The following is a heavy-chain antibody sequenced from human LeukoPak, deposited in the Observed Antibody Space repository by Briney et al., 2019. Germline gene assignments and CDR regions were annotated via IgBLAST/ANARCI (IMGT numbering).Heavy chain of an antibody. CDR1: GFTFSNYA. Sequence: GGSLRLSCAASGFTFSNYAMHWVRQAPGKGLEWVAVISYDGTNKYYADSVKGRFAISRDNSNNTLYLQMNSLRAEDTAVYYFARSLGGYSDNWDVFGIDYWGQGTRVTVSS. J-gene: IGHJ4*02. CDR2: ISYDGTNK. D-gene: IGHD1-1*01. CDR3: ARSLGGYSDNWDVFGIDY. V-gene: IGHV3-30*09.